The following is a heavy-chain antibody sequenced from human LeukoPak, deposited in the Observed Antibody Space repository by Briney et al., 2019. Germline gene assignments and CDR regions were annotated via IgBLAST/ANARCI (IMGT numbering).Heavy chain of an antibody. Sequence: GGSLRLSCAACGFTFSSYWMSWVRQAPGKGLEWVANIKQDGSEKYYADSVKGRFTISRDNSKNTLYLQMNSLRAEDTAVYYCARDGPSYYDILTGSIQVDAFDIWGQGTMVTVSS. CDR2: IKQDGSEK. D-gene: IGHD3-9*01. J-gene: IGHJ3*02. CDR3: ARDGPSYYDILTGSIQVDAFDI. CDR1: GFTFSSYW. V-gene: IGHV3-7*01.